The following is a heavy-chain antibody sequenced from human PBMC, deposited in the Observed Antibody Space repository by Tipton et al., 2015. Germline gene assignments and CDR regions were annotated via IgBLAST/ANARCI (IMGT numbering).Heavy chain of an antibody. V-gene: IGHV1-69*01. D-gene: IGHD4-17*01. CDR3: ARNDYGDYPFDY. CDR1: GGTFSTYA. Sequence: QLVQSGAEVKKPGSSVKVSCKASGGTFSTYAISWVRQAPGQGLEWMGGIIPIFGTANYAQKFQGRVTITADESTSTAYMEVRSLRSDDTAVYYCARNDYGDYPFDYWGQGTLVTVSS. J-gene: IGHJ4*02. CDR2: IIPIFGTA.